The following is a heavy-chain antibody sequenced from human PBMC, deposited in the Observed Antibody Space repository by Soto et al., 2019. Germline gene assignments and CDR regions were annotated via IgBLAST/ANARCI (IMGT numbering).Heavy chain of an antibody. V-gene: IGHV5-10-1*01. CDR1: AYSFTTYW. CDR2: IDPTDSYT. D-gene: IGHD3-22*01. CDR3: ARLTWVQDSSRYHIFDV. J-gene: IGHJ4*02. Sequence: GESLKISCQASAYSFTTYWISWVRQMPGKGLECMGRIDPTDSYTDYGPSFEGHVTMSVDRSINTAYLEWSSLKASDSAMYYCARLTWVQDSSRYHIFDVWGPGTLVTVAS.